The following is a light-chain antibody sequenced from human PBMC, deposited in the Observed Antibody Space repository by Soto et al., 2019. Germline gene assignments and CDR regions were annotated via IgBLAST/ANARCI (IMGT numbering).Light chain of an antibody. V-gene: IGKV3-15*01. CDR1: QSISSN. J-gene: IGKJ1*01. CDR2: RTS. CDR3: QQSDDSPGT. Sequence: EIVMTQSPATLSVSPGERATLSCRASQSISSNLAWYQQKPGQAPRLLMFRTSSRATGFPARFSGSGSGTEFNLTISSLQSEDFAVYYCQQSDDSPGTFGQGTKVEIK.